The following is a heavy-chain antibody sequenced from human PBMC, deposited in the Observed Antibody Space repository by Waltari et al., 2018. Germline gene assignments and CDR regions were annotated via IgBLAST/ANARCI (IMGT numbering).Heavy chain of an antibody. V-gene: IGHV4-34*01. Sequence: QVQLQQWGAGLLKPSETLSLTCAVYGWSFSGYSWSWIRQPPGKGLEWIGEITHNGSTSYNPSRKIRVTISVDTSKNQFALKLSSVTAADTAVYYCARNYALTGSGYRPYFDYWGQGTLVTVSS. J-gene: IGHJ4*02. CDR2: ITHNGST. CDR1: GWSFSGYS. D-gene: IGHD3-3*01. CDR3: ARNYALTGSGYRPYFDY.